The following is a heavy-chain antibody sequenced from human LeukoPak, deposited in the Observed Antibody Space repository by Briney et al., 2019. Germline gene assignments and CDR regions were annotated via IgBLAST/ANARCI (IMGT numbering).Heavy chain of an antibody. Sequence: GASVKVSCKASGYTFTSYDFNWVRQATGQRPEWMGWMSPNSGDTGYAQKFQDRVTMTRNTSISTAYMELSSLRSDDTAVYHCARDRSFPDAFDIWGQGTMVTVSS. D-gene: IGHD3-16*02. CDR2: MSPNSGDT. V-gene: IGHV1-8*01. J-gene: IGHJ3*02. CDR3: ARDRSFPDAFDI. CDR1: GYTFTSYD.